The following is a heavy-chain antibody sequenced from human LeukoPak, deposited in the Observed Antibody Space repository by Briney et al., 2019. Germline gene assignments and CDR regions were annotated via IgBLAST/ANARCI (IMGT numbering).Heavy chain of an antibody. D-gene: IGHD4-23*01. V-gene: IGHV1-69*10. Sequence: SVKVSCKASGGTFSSYAISWVRQAPGQGLEWMGGIIPILGIANYAQKFQGRVTITADKSTSTAYMELSSLRSEDTAVYYCARGGVYGGTLDYWGQGTLVTVSS. J-gene: IGHJ4*02. CDR3: ARGGVYGGTLDY. CDR1: GGTFSSYA. CDR2: IIPILGIA.